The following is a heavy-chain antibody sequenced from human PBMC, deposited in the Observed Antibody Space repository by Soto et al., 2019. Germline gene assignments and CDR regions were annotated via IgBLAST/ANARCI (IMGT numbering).Heavy chain of an antibody. CDR2: IYWDDDK. CDR1: GFSLITSGVG. D-gene: IGHD1-7*01. V-gene: IGHV2-5*02. Sequence: QITLKESGPTLVKPTQTLTLTCTFSGFSLITSGVGVGWIRQPRGKALEWLAFIYWDDDKRYSPSLRSRLTIAKDTSKNQVVLTMTEVDPVDTATYFCAHRRSGISQWNYGDFDYWGQGTQVTVSS. J-gene: IGHJ4*02. CDR3: AHRRSGISQWNYGDFDY.